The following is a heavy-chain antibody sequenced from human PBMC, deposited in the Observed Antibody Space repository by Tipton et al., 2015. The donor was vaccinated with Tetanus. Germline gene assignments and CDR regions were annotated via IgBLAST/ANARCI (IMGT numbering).Heavy chain of an antibody. Sequence: SGFTFSSYGMHWVRQAPGKGLEWVAVIWYDGSNKYYADSVKGRFTISRDNSKDTLYLQLNSLRAEDTAIYYCAKDLRGPEAGTWYFDLWGRGTLVTVSS. CDR2: IWYDGSNK. J-gene: IGHJ2*01. V-gene: IGHV3-33*06. D-gene: IGHD6-19*01. CDR1: GFTFSSYG. CDR3: AKDLRGPEAGTWYFDL.